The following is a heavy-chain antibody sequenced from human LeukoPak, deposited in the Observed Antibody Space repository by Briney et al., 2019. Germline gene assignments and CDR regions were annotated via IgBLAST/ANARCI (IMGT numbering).Heavy chain of an antibody. D-gene: IGHD2-15*01. CDR1: GGTFSSYA. CDR2: IIPIFGTA. CDR3: ARDNFGVSGYYNY. J-gene: IGHJ4*02. V-gene: IGHV1-69*13. Sequence: SVKVSCKASGGTFSSYAISWVRQAPGQGLEWTGGIIPIFGTANYAQKFQGRVTITADESTSTAYMELSSLRSEDTAVYYCARDNFGVSGYYNYWGQGTLVTVSS.